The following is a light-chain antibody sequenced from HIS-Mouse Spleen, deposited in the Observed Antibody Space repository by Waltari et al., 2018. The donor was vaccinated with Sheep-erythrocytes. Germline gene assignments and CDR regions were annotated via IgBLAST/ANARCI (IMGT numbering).Light chain of an antibody. CDR2: AAS. CDR3: QQANSFPIT. Sequence: DIQMTQSPSSVSASVGDRVNITCRASQGISSWLARYQQKPGNAPKLLIYAASSLQSGVPSRFSVSGSWTEFTLTISSLQPEDFATYYCQQANSFPITVGQGTRLEIK. CDR1: QGISSW. V-gene: IGKV1-12*01. J-gene: IGKJ5*01.